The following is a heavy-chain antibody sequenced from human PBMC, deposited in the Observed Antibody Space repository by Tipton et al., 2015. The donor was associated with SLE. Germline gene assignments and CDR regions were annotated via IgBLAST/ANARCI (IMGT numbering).Heavy chain of an antibody. Sequence: TLSLTCTVSGGSISSGSYYWSWIRQPAGKGLEWIGRIYTSGSTNYNPSLKSRVTISVDTSKNSLYLQMNSLRAEDTAVYYCAGNWGSGGSFDYWGQGTLVTVSS. J-gene: IGHJ4*02. CDR3: AGNWGSGGSFDY. CDR1: GGSISSGSYY. CDR2: IYTSGST. V-gene: IGHV4-61*02. D-gene: IGHD7-27*01.